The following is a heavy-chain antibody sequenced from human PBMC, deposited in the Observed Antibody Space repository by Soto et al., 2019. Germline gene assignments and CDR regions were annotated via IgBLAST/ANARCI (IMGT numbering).Heavy chain of an antibody. J-gene: IGHJ3*02. D-gene: IGHD2-21*02. CDR1: GFTFSSYS. CDR3: AKDATVCGGDCYIPVDDALDI. Sequence: SPKLFCAASGFTFSSYSMNWGRQAPGKGLEGVSTNNSCWSYTYYADSVKGRFTISRDNSKNTLYLQMNSLRAEDTAVYYCAKDATVCGGDCYIPVDDALDIWGQGTMVTVSS. CDR2: NNSCWSYT. V-gene: IGHV3-21*04.